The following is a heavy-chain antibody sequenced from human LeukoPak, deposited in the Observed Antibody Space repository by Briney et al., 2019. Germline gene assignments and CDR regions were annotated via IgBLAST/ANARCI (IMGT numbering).Heavy chain of an antibody. CDR2: ISGSGDII. J-gene: IGHJ4*02. D-gene: IGHD4-23*01. CDR1: GFTFDDYA. V-gene: IGHV3-23*01. Sequence: PGGSLRLSCAASGFTFDDYAMHWVRQAPGKGLEWVSAISGSGDIIYYVDSVKGRFTISRDNSKNTLYLQMNSLRAEDTAVYYCAKPPDYGGNLDYWGQGTLVTVSS. CDR3: AKPPDYGGNLDY.